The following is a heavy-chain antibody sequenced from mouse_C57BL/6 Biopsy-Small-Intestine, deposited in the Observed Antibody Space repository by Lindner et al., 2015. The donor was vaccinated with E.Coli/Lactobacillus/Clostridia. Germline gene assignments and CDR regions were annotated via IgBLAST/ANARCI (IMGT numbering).Heavy chain of an antibody. J-gene: IGHJ1*03. Sequence: VQLQESGAELVKPGAPVKISCKASGYVFSTYWMNWVKQRPGKGLEWIGQIYPGDGDTNYNGNFKGKATLTADKSSSTAYMQLSSLTSEDSAVYFCARNYYGSSYDWYFDVWGTGTTVTVSS. CDR3: ARNYYGSSYDWYFDV. CDR1: GYVFSTYW. D-gene: IGHD1-1*01. V-gene: IGHV1-80*01. CDR2: IYPGDGDT.